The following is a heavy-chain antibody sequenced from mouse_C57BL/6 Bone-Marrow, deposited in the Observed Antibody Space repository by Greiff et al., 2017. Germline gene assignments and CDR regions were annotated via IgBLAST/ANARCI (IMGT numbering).Heavy chain of an antibody. CDR2: IRNKANGYTT. V-gene: IGHV7-3*01. CDR3: ARYRGDYDVPYWYFDV. Sequence: EVKLVESGGGLVQPGGSLSLSCAASGFTFTDYYMSWVRQPPGKALEWLGFIRNKANGYTTEYSASVKGRFTISRDNSQSILYLQMNALRAEDSATYYCARYRGDYDVPYWYFDVWGTGTTVTVSS. CDR1: GFTFTDYY. J-gene: IGHJ1*03. D-gene: IGHD2-4*01.